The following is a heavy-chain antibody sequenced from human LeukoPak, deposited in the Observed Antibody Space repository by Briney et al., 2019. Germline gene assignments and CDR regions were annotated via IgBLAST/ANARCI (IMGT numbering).Heavy chain of an antibody. V-gene: IGHV4-59*01. Sequence: SETLSLTCSVSVGSMSGNYWSWIRQPPGQGLEWIGYIYYSGNTNYNPSLKSLVTISIDTSKNQFSLKLNSVTAADTALYYCARGAGWWDYWGQGTLVTVSS. CDR2: IYYSGNT. J-gene: IGHJ4*02. D-gene: IGHD6-19*01. CDR1: VGSMSGNY. CDR3: ARGAGWWDY.